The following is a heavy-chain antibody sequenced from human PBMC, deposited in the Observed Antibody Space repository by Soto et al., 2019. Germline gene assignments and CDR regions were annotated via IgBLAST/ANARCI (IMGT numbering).Heavy chain of an antibody. V-gene: IGHV3-23*01. CDR3: AKGGHYYNGSPVDFDF. Sequence: LRLSCAASGFTFSSCGMNWVRQAPGKGLEWVSALSGSGDTTYYADSVKGRFTISRDNSKNTLYLQMNGLRAEDTAVYYCAKGGHYYNGSPVDFDFWGPGTLVTVSS. CDR1: GFTFSSCG. CDR2: LSGSGDTT. D-gene: IGHD3-22*01. J-gene: IGHJ4*02.